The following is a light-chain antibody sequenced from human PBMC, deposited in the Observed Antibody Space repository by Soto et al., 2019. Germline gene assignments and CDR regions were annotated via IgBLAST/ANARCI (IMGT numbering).Light chain of an antibody. V-gene: IGKV3-15*01. CDR3: QQYADWPLT. CDR2: KTS. Sequence: IVMTQSPATVSVSPGESTSLSCRASRTIGTNLGWYQQKLGQAPRLLISKTSNRATGVPARFSGSGSGTEFTLTITSLQSEDIAVYYCQQYADWPLTFGGGTKVDIK. CDR1: RTIGTN. J-gene: IGKJ4*01.